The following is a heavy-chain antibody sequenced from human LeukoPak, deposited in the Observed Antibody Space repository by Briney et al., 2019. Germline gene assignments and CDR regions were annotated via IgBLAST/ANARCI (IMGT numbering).Heavy chain of an antibody. CDR2: IYCSGTS. CDR1: GGSISSSSYY. CDR3: ARAADYYYYYMDV. Sequence: SETLSLTCTVSGGSISSSSYYWGWIRQPPGKGLEWIGNIYCSGTSYYNPSLKSRVTISVDTSKNQFSLKLSSVTAADTAVYYCARAADYYYYYMDVWGKGTTVTVSS. V-gene: IGHV4-39*07. J-gene: IGHJ6*03.